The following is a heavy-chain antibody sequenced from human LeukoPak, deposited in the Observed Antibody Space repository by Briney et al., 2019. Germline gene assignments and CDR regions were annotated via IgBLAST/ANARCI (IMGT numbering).Heavy chain of an antibody. V-gene: IGHV3-30*04. CDR3: ARGSSWLSGPVFDY. J-gene: IGHJ4*02. CDR2: ISYDGSNK. D-gene: IGHD5-12*01. CDR1: GFTFSSYA. Sequence: GGSLRLSCAASGFTFSSYAMHWVRQAPGKGLEWVAVISYDGSNKYYADSVKGRFTISRDNSKNTLYLQMNSLRAEDTAVYYCARGSSWLSGPVFDYWGQGTLVTVSS.